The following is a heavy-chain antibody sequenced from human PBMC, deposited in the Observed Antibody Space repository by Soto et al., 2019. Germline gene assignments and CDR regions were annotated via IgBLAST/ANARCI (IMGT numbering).Heavy chain of an antibody. J-gene: IGHJ4*02. CDR2: ISPDGSNR. CDR3: ARWGHIRPVSPTDFDH. Sequence: LRLSCAASGFTFSTYWMNWVRQTPGKGLMWVSRISPDGSNRGYADSVEGRFTVSRDNAKNTLYLQMQSLRAEDTAMDYCARWGHIRPVSPTDFDHWGEGTLVTVSS. D-gene: IGHD3-16*01. CDR1: GFTFSTYW. V-gene: IGHV3-74*01.